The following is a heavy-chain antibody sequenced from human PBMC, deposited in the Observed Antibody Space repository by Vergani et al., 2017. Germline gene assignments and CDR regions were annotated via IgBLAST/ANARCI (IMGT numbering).Heavy chain of an antibody. CDR1: GFTFGDYA. V-gene: IGHV3-49*04. D-gene: IGHD6-19*01. CDR3: ATGQAAVAGPFDL. CDR2: IRSKAYGGTT. Sequence: EVQLVESGGGLVQPGRSLRLSCTASGFTFGDYAMSWVRQAPGKGLEWVGFIRSKAYGGTTEYAASVKGRFTISRDDSKSIAYLQMNSLKTEDTAVYYCATGQAAVAGPFDLWGRGTLVTVSS. J-gene: IGHJ2*01.